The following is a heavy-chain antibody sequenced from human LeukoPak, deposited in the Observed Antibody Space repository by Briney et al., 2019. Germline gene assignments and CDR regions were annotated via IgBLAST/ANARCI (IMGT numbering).Heavy chain of an antibody. D-gene: IGHD2-15*01. V-gene: IGHV3-20*01. CDR1: GFTFDDYG. CDR2: INWNGGST. Sequence: GGSLRLSCAASGFTFDDYGMSWVRQAPGKGLEWVSGINWNGGSTGYADSVKGRFTISRDNAKNSLYLQMNSLRAEDTALYHCASGWRSGAFDIWGQGTMVTVSS. CDR3: ASGWRSGAFDI. J-gene: IGHJ3*02.